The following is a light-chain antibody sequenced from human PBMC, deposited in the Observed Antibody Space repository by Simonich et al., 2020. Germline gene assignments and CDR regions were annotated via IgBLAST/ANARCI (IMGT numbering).Light chain of an antibody. CDR1: RGSIASNY. V-gene: IGLV6-57*01. CDR3: QSYDSSNWV. J-gene: IGLJ3*02. CDR2: EDN. Sequence: NFMLTQPHSVSESPGKTVTISCTRSRGSIASNYVQWYQQRPGSSPPTVIYEDNPSPSGVPDRFSGSIDSSSNSASLTISGLKTEDEADYYCQSYDSSNWVFGGGTKLTVL.